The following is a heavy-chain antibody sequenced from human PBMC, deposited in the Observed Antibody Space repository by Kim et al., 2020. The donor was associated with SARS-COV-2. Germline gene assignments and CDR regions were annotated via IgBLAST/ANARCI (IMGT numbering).Heavy chain of an antibody. D-gene: IGHD6-19*01. J-gene: IGHJ4*02. CDR3: AKERSSGWPVDY. CDR2: IGGGGDKT. Sequence: GGSLRLSCAASGFNFSSYAMSWVRQAPGEGLEWVAGIGGGGDKTYYADSVKGRFTISRDNSKKILYLQMNSLRGEDTAKYYCAKERSSGWPVDYCGQGTLVTVSS. V-gene: IGHV3-23*01. CDR1: GFNFSSYA.